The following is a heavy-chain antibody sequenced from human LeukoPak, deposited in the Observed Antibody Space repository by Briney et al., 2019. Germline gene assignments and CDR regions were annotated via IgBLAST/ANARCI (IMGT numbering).Heavy chain of an antibody. D-gene: IGHD3-22*01. V-gene: IGHV1-18*01. CDR1: GYTFTSYG. CDR2: ISAYNGNT. CDR3: ARDGHYYDSSGWRDFDY. J-gene: IGHJ4*02. Sequence: GASVKVSCKASGYTFTSYGISWVRQAPGQGLEWMGWISAYNGNTNYAQKLQGRVTMTTDTSTSTAYMELRSLRSDDTAVYYCARDGHYYDSSGWRDFDYWGQGTLVTVSS.